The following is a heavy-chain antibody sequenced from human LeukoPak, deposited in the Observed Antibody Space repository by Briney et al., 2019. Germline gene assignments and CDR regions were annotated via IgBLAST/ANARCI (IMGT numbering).Heavy chain of an antibody. J-gene: IGHJ6*03. CDR3: ARVVSSGSNKINYYYYYMDV. Sequence: PGRSLRLSCAASGFTFSSYGMHWVRQAPGKGLEWVAVISYDGSNKYYADSVRGRFTISRDNSKNTLYLQMNSLRAEDTAVYYCARVVSSGSNKINYYYYYMDVWGKGATVTVSS. CDR1: GFTFSSYG. D-gene: IGHD5-24*01. CDR2: ISYDGSNK. V-gene: IGHV3-30*03.